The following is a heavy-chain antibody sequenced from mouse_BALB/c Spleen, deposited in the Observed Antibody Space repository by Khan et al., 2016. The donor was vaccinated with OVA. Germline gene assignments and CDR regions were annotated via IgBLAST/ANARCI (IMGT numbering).Heavy chain of an antibody. V-gene: IGHV5-6*01. Sequence: EVELVESGGDLVKPGGSLKLSCAASGFTFSSYSMSWVRQTPDKRLEWVASISSGGDYTYYPDSVKGRFTISRDNAKNTLYLQMSNLKSADTAMYDFANRLTGWFAYGGQGTLVTVSA. CDR1: GFTFSSYS. CDR2: ISSGGDYT. CDR3: ANRLTGWFAY. D-gene: IGHD4-1*01. J-gene: IGHJ3*01.